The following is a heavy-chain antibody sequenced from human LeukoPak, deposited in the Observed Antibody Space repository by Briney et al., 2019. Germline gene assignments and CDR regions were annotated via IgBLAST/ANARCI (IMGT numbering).Heavy chain of an antibody. V-gene: IGHV4-59*01. Sequence: SETLSLTCTVSGGSISSYYWSWIRQPPGKGLEWIGYIYYSGSTNYNPSLKSRVTISVDTSKDQFSLKLSSVTAADTAVYYCAREAKNWFDPWGQGTLVTVSS. CDR3: AREAKNWFDP. D-gene: IGHD4/OR15-4a*01. CDR1: GGSISSYY. CDR2: IYYSGST. J-gene: IGHJ5*02.